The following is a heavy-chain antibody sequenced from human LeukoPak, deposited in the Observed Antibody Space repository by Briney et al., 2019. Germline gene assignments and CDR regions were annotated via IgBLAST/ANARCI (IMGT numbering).Heavy chain of an antibody. CDR3: ARHDSFIPY. J-gene: IGHJ4*02. Sequence: PGGSLRLSCAASGFTFNNYAMSWVRQAPGKGLEWVSGISDSGRATYYTDSVRGRCTISRGNSKNTVYLQMSNLRAEDTAVYFCARHDSFIPYWGQGSLVTVSS. CDR2: ISDSGRAT. CDR1: GFTFNNYA. V-gene: IGHV3-23*01. D-gene: IGHD5-18*01.